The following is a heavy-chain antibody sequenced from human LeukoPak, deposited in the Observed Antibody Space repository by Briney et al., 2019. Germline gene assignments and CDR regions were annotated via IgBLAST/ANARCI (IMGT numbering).Heavy chain of an antibody. D-gene: IGHD6-6*01. Sequence: SETLSLTCTVSGGSISSGSYFWGWIRQPPGRGLGWIGSISYSGSTYYNPSLKSRVAISVDTSKNQFSLKLSSVTAADTAVYYCARLTYSIGVRTHFDSWGQGTLVTVSS. CDR2: ISYSGST. CDR1: GGSISSGSYF. J-gene: IGHJ4*02. V-gene: IGHV4-39*01. CDR3: ARLTYSIGVRTHFDS.